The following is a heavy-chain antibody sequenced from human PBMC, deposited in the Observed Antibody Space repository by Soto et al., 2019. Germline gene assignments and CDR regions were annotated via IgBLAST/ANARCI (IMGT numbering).Heavy chain of an antibody. CDR2: FRTSGDGGTT. CDR1: GVTCSSYS. J-gene: IGHJ4*02. CDR3: AKKVNSGSGSQYFDY. D-gene: IGHD3-10*01. V-gene: IGHV3-23*01. Sequence: GGSLRLSCAASGVTCSSYSMSWVRQTPGKGLEWVSGFRTSGDGGTTYYADSVKGRFNISRDNSKNTLFLQMNSLRAEDTAIYYCAKKVNSGSGSQYFDYWGQGTLVTVSS.